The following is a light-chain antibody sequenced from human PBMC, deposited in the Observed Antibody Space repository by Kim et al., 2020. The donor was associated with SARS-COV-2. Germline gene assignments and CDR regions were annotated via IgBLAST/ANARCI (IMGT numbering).Light chain of an antibody. Sequence: DIQMTQSPSTLSASAGDRVTITCRASQSIDSWLAWYQEKPGKAPRLLIYAASSLERGVPSRFSGSGSGTEFTLTISSLQSEDSATYYCQHYNSDLLTFGQGTKVDIK. CDR2: AAS. J-gene: IGKJ1*01. CDR1: QSIDSW. CDR3: QHYNSDLLT. V-gene: IGKV1-5*01.